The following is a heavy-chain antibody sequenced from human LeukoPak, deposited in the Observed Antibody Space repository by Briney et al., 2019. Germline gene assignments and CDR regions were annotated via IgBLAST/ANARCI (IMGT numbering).Heavy chain of an antibody. CDR1: GYTFTSYG. CDR3: ARDHFSHGVAVAGTD. V-gene: IGHV1-18*01. D-gene: IGHD6-19*01. CDR2: ISAYNGNT. J-gene: IGHJ4*02. Sequence: ASVKVSCKASGYTFTSYGISWVRQAPGQGLEWMGWISAYNGNTIYAQKLQGRVTMTTDTSTSTAYMELRSLRSDDTAVYYCARDHFSHGVAVAGTDWGQGTLVTVSS.